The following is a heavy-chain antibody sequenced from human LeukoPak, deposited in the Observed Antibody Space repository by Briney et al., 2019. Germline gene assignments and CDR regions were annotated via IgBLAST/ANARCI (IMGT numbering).Heavy chain of an antibody. Sequence: GGSLRLSCAASGFTFSSYSMNWVRQAPGKGLEWVSYISSSSSTIYYADSVKGRFTISRDNAKNSLYLQMNSLRAEDTAVYYCARSGSYGFWSGYYLGGIYFDYWGQGTLVTVSS. J-gene: IGHJ4*02. CDR3: ARSGSYGFWSGYYLGGIYFDY. V-gene: IGHV3-48*01. CDR2: ISSSSSTI. D-gene: IGHD3-3*01. CDR1: GFTFSSYS.